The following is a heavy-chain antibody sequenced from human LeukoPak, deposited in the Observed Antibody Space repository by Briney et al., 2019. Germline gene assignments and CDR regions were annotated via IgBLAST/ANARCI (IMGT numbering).Heavy chain of an antibody. CDR1: GYTFTGYY. D-gene: IGHD3-16*02. Sequence: WASVKVSCKASGYTFTGYYMHWVRQATGQGLEWMGWMNPNSGNTGYARKFQGRVTMTRNTSISTAYMELSSLRSEDTAVYYCARGTYVWGSYRPPYFDYWGQGTLVTVSS. CDR3: ARGTYVWGSYRPPYFDY. J-gene: IGHJ4*02. V-gene: IGHV1-8*02. CDR2: MNPNSGNT.